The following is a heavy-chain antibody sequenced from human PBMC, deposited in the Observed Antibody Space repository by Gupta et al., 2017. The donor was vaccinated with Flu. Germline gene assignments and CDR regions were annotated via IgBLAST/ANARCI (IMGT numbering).Heavy chain of an antibody. V-gene: IGHV3-74*01. D-gene: IGHD3-22*01. CDR2: INSDGSST. Sequence: EVQLLESGGGLVQPGGSLRLSCVASGFTLSNHWMHWVRQVPGKGLVWVSRINSDGSSTTYADSVKGRFTISRDNAKNTLYLQMNSLRAEDTAVYYCARDTAYESTGPHFDYWGQGTPVTVSS. J-gene: IGHJ4*02. CDR3: ARDTAYESTGPHFDY. CDR1: GFTLSNHW.